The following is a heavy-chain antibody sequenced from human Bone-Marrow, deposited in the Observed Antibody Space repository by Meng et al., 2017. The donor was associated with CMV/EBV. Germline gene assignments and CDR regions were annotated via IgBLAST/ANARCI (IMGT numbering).Heavy chain of an antibody. CDR3: AINRLLWFGELFGGYNWFDP. J-gene: IGHJ5*02. CDR1: SFRCYY. Sequence: SFRCYYWTWIRQPPRKGLDWIGESNHSGSTNYNPSLKWRVAISVDTSKSQFSLKLSSVTAADTAVYYCAINRLLWFGELFGGYNWFDPWGQGTLVTVSS. V-gene: IGHV4-34*01. D-gene: IGHD3-10*01. CDR2: SNHSGST.